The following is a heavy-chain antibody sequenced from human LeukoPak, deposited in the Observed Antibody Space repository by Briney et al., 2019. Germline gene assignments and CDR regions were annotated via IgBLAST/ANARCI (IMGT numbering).Heavy chain of an antibody. Sequence: GGSLRLSCAASGFIFSSYSMSWVRQAPGKGLEWVAVISYDGSNKYYADSVKGRFTISRDNSKNTLYLQRNSLRAEDTAVYYCAKGPWGYSYGSFPHYFDYWGQGTLVTVSS. CDR3: AKGPWGYSYGSFPHYFDY. V-gene: IGHV3-30*18. J-gene: IGHJ4*02. CDR1: GFIFSSYS. CDR2: ISYDGSNK. D-gene: IGHD5-18*01.